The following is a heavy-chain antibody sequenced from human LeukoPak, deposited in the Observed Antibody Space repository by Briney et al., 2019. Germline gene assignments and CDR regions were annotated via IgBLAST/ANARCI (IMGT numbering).Heavy chain of an antibody. CDR2: IYYSGST. CDR1: GGSISSYY. Sequence: PSETLSLTCTVSGGSISSYYWSWIRQPPGKGLEWIGYIYYSGSTNYNPSLKSRVTISVDTSKNQFSLKLSSVTAADTAVYYCARLDTADDAFDIWGQGTMVTVSS. V-gene: IGHV4-59*08. CDR3: ARLDTADDAFDI. J-gene: IGHJ3*02.